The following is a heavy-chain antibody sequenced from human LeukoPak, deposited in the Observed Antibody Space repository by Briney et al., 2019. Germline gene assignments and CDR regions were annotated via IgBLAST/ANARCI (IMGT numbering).Heavy chain of an antibody. CDR1: GFTFSTYW. D-gene: IGHD1-26*01. Sequence: GGSLRLSCAASGFTFSTYWMTWIRQAPGKGLEWVASISSDGSGKYYMDSVKGRFTISRDNAKNSLFLQMNSLGAGDTAVYHCGRVRPGDADYWGQGTLVTVSS. J-gene: IGHJ4*02. CDR2: ISSDGSGK. V-gene: IGHV3-7*01. CDR3: GRVRPGDADY.